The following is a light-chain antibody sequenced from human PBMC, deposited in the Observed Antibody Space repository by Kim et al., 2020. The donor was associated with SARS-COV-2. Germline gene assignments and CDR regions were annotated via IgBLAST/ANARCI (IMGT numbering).Light chain of an antibody. CDR2: EVS. J-gene: IGLJ2*01. Sequence: QSALTQPPSASGSPGQSITISCTGSSSDIGGYNYVSWYQQHPGKAPKLMIYEVSERPSVVPDRFSGSKSGNTASLTVSGLQAEDEAGYYCSSYAGSNIVVFGGGTQLTVL. CDR3: SSYAGSNIVV. CDR1: SSDIGGYNY. V-gene: IGLV2-8*01.